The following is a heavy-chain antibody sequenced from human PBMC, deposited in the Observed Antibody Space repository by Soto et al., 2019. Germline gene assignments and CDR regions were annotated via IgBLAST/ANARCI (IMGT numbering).Heavy chain of an antibody. D-gene: IGHD1-26*01. V-gene: IGHV3-21*01. Sequence: GGSLRLSCAASGFTFSSYSMNWVRQAPGKGLEWVSSISSSSSYIYYADSVKGRFTISRDNAKNSLYLQMNSLRAEDTAVYYCARDRRSGSGQGKMFDPWGQGTLVTVSS. CDR1: GFTFSSYS. J-gene: IGHJ5*02. CDR3: ARDRRSGSGQGKMFDP. CDR2: ISSSSSYI.